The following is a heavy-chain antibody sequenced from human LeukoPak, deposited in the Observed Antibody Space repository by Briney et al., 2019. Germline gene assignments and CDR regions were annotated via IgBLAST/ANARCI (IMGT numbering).Heavy chain of an antibody. D-gene: IGHD6-6*01. J-gene: IGHJ4*02. CDR2: IRYDGSNK. CDR3: AKDLEYSSSPSLDY. Sequence: GGSLRLSCAASGFTFSSYSMNWVRQAPGKGLEWVAFIRYDGSNKYYADSVKGRFTISRDNSKNTLYLQMNSLRAEDTAVYYCAKDLEYSSSPSLDYWGQGTLVTVSS. V-gene: IGHV3-30*02. CDR1: GFTFSSYS.